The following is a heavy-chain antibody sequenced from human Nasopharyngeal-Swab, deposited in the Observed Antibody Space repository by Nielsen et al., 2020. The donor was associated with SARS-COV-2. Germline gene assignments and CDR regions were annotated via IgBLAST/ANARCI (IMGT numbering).Heavy chain of an antibody. CDR3: AKGAAPFGYYYYGMDV. CDR2: ISWNSGSI. V-gene: IGHV3-9*01. D-gene: IGHD3-16*01. CDR1: GFTFSSYA. J-gene: IGHJ6*02. Sequence: SLKISCAASGFTFSSYAMHWVRQAPGKGLEWVSGISWNSGSIGYADSVKGRFTISRDNAKNSLYLQMNSLRAEDTALYYCAKGAAPFGYYYYGMDVWGQGTTVTVSS.